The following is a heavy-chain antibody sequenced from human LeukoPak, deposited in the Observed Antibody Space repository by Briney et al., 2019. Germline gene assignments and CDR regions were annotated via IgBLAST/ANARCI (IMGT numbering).Heavy chain of an antibody. D-gene: IGHD6-19*01. CDR2: IIPIFGTA. V-gene: IGHV1-69*13. Sequence: SVKVSCKASGGTFSSYAISWVRQAPGQGVEWMGGIIPIFGTANYAQKFQGRVTITADESTSTAYMELSSLRSEDTAVYYCARVLIAVAGSQPFDYWGQGTLVTVSS. CDR3: ARVLIAVAGSQPFDY. J-gene: IGHJ4*02. CDR1: GGTFSSYA.